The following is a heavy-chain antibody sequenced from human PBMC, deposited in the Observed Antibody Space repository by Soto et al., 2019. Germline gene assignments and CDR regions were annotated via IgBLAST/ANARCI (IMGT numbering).Heavy chain of an antibody. J-gene: IGHJ6*02. CDR2: IYYSGST. V-gene: IGHV4-30-4*01. D-gene: IGHD2-15*01. CDR3: ARFPAEDIVVVVADERNYGIDV. Sequence: SETLSLTCTFSCGSISSGDYYWSWIRQPPGKGLEWIGYIYYSGSTYYNPSLKSRVTISVDTSKNQFSLKLSSVTAADTAVYYCARFPAEDIVVVVADERNYGIDVWGQGTTVTVSS. CDR1: CGSISSGDYY.